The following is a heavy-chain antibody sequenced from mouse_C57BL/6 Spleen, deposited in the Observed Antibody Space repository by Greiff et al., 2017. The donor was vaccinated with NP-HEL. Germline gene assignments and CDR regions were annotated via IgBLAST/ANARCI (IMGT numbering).Heavy chain of an antibody. V-gene: IGHV5-9-1*02. CDR2: ISSGGDYT. D-gene: IGHD1-1*01. Sequence: EVQGVESGEGLVKPGGSLKLSCAASGFTFSSYAMSWVRQTPEKRLEWVASISSGGDYTYYADTVKGRFTISTDNARNTLYLQMSRLKSEDTAMYYCTREGSREDYYDAMDYWGQGTSVTVSS. CDR1: GFTFSSYA. CDR3: TREGSREDYYDAMDY. J-gene: IGHJ4*01.